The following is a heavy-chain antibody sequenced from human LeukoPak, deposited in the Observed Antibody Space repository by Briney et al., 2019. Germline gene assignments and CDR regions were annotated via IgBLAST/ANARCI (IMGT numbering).Heavy chain of an antibody. CDR1: GFTFSSYG. V-gene: IGHV3-21*01. D-gene: IGHD6-13*01. Sequence: GRSLRLSCAASGFTFSSYGMHWVRQAPGKGLEWVSSISSSSSYIYYADSVKGRFTISRDNAKNSLYLQMNSLRAEDTAVYYCARDEVIAARGFDYWGQGTLVTVSS. CDR2: ISSSSSYI. J-gene: IGHJ4*02. CDR3: ARDEVIAARGFDY.